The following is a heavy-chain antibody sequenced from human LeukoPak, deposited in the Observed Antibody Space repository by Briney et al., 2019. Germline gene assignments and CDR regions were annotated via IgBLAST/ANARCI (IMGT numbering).Heavy chain of an antibody. CDR2: INHSGST. D-gene: IGHD6-19*01. CDR3: ARGGQWLVFFDY. CDR1: GGSFSGYY. Sequence: SETLSLTCAVYGGSFSGYYWSWIRQPPGKGLEWIGEINHSGSTNYNPSLKSQVTISVDTSKNQFSLKLSSVTAADTAVYYCARGGQWLVFFDYWGQGTLVTVSS. V-gene: IGHV4-34*01. J-gene: IGHJ4*02.